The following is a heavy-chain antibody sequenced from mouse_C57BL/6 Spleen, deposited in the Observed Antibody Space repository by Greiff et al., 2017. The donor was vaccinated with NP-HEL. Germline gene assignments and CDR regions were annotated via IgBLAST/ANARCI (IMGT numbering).Heavy chain of an antibody. D-gene: IGHD2-2*01. J-gene: IGHJ2*01. V-gene: IGHV6-3*01. CDR3: TSTMVTSYYFDY. CDR1: GFTFSNYW. Sequence: EVMLVESGGGLVQPGGSMKLSCVASGFTFSNYWMNWVRQSPEKGLEWVAQIRLKSDNYATNYAESVKGRFTISRDDSKSSVYLQMNNLRAEDTGIYYCTSTMVTSYYFDYWGQGTTLTVSS. CDR2: IRLKSDNYAT.